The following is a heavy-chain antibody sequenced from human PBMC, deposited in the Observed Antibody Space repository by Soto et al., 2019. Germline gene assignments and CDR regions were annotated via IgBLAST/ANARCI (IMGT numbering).Heavy chain of an antibody. Sequence: QVQLVESGGGVVQPGRSLRLSCAASGFTFSSYGMHWVRQAPGKGLEWVAVIWYDGSNKYYADSVKGRFTISRDNSKNTLYLQMNGLSAEDTAVYYCARDSPIPCDYWGQGTLDTVSS. CDR1: GFTFSSYG. V-gene: IGHV3-33*01. CDR3: ARDSPIPCDY. CDR2: IWYDGSNK. J-gene: IGHJ4*02.